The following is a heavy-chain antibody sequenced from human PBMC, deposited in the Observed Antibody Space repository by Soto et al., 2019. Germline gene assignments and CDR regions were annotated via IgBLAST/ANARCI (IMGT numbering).Heavy chain of an antibody. V-gene: IGHV3-66*01. CDR2: IYSGGST. CDR3: ARDVEGGYYYYMDV. Sequence: GGSLRLSCAASGFTVSSNYMSWVRQAPEKGLEWVSVIYSGGSTYYADSVKGRFTISRDNSKNTLYLQMNSLRAEDTSVYYCARDVEGGYYYYMDVWGQGTTVTVSS. CDR1: GFTVSSNY. J-gene: IGHJ6*03. D-gene: IGHD1-1*01.